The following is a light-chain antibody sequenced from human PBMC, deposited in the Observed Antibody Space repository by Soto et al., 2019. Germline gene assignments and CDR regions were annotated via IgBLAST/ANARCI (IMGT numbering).Light chain of an antibody. CDR3: QQYENLPT. Sequence: DIQMTQSPSTLSASVGDRVTITCRASQSINNWLAWYQQKPGKAPKLLIYKTSDLESGVPSRFSGSGSGTEFSLTISSLQPDDFATYYCQQYENLPTFGQGTRLEIK. V-gene: IGKV1-5*03. CDR1: QSINNW. CDR2: KTS. J-gene: IGKJ5*01.